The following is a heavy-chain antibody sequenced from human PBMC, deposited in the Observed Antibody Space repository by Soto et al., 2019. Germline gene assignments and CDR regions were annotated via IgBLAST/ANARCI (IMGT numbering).Heavy chain of an antibody. CDR3: AKPALRYCSRGSCYSESYFDY. Sequence: GGSLRLSCAASGFTFSSYAMSWVRQAPGKGLEWVSAISGSGGSTYYADSVKGRFTISRDNSKNTLYLQMNSLRAEDTAVYYCAKPALRYCSRGSCYSESYFDYWGQGTLVTVSS. CDR1: GFTFSSYA. D-gene: IGHD2-15*01. CDR2: ISGSGGST. V-gene: IGHV3-23*01. J-gene: IGHJ4*02.